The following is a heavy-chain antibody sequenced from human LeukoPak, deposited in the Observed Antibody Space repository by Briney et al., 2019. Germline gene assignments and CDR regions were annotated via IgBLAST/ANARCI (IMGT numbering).Heavy chain of an antibody. CDR1: GGSISSYY. J-gene: IGHJ5*02. D-gene: IGHD2-2*02. Sequence: PSETLSLTCTVSGGSISSYYWSWIRQPPGKGLEWIGYIYYSGSTNYNPSLKSRVTISVDTSKNQFSLKLSSVTAADTAVYYCARHGDCSSTSCYTSWFDPWGQGTLVTVSS. V-gene: IGHV4-59*08. CDR2: IYYSGST. CDR3: ARHGDCSSTSCYTSWFDP.